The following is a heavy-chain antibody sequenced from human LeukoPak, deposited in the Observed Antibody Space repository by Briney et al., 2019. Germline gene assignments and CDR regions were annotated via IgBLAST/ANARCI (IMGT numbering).Heavy chain of an antibody. J-gene: IGHJ6*03. D-gene: IGHD1-26*01. CDR2: IYYSGST. CDR1: GGSISSYY. Sequence: SETMSLTCTVYGGSISSYYWSWIRQPPGKGLEWIGYIYYSGSTNYNPSLKSRVTISVDTSKNQFSLKLSSVTAADTAAYYCARDPSIVGADYMDVWGKGTTVTVSS. CDR3: ARDPSIVGADYMDV. V-gene: IGHV4-59*01.